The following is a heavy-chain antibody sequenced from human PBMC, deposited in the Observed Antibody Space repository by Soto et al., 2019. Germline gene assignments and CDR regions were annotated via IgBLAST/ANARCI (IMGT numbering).Heavy chain of an antibody. Sequence: SLRLSCAASGFTFSSYAMHWVRQAPGKGLEWVAVISYDGSNKYYADSVKGRFTISRDNSKNTLYLQMNSLRAEDTAVYYCARDSNDGSSGWYYYYGMDVWGQGTTVTVSS. J-gene: IGHJ6*02. CDR2: ISYDGSNK. CDR3: ARDSNDGSSGWYYYYGMDV. CDR1: GFTFSSYA. D-gene: IGHD6-19*01. V-gene: IGHV3-30-3*01.